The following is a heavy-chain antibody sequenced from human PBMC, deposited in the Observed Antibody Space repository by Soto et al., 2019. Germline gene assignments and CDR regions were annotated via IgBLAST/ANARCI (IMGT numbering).Heavy chain of an antibody. CDR3: AMASGTGVGTTYY. D-gene: IGHD1-26*01. CDR2: ISAYNGET. J-gene: IGHJ4*02. CDR1: GYTFSYYG. V-gene: IGHV1-18*01. Sequence: ASVKVSCKASGYTFSYYGISWMRQVPGQGLEWMGWISAYNGETKFAQKFQGRVSMTTDTSTNTAYMELGSLRSDDTAVYYCAMASGTGVGTTYYWGQGTLVTVSS.